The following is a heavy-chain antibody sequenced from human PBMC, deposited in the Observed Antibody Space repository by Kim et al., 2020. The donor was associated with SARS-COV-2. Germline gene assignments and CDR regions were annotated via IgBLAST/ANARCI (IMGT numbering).Heavy chain of an antibody. CDR3: ARAVYGSGGQNWFDP. Sequence: GGSLRLSCAASGFTFSNYDMHWVRQATGKGPEWVSAIGTTGDTYYPGSVKGRFTISRENAKNSLYLQMKSLRAGDTAVYYCARAVYGSGGQNWFDPWGQGTLVTVSS. D-gene: IGHD3-10*01. V-gene: IGHV3-13*01. J-gene: IGHJ5*02. CDR2: IGTTGDT. CDR1: GFTFSNYD.